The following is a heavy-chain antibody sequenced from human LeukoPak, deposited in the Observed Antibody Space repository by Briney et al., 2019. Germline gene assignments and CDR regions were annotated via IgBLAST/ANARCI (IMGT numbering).Heavy chain of an antibody. CDR2: INWNGGST. J-gene: IGHJ4*02. D-gene: IGHD2-15*01. CDR3: ARDCSGGSCSVRDY. Sequence: PGGSLRLSCAASGFTFDDYGMSWVRQAPGKGLEWVSGINWNGGSTGYADSVKGRFTISRDNAKNSLYLQMNSLRAEDTALYYCARDCSGGSCSVRDYWGQGTLVSVSS. CDR1: GFTFDDYG. V-gene: IGHV3-20*04.